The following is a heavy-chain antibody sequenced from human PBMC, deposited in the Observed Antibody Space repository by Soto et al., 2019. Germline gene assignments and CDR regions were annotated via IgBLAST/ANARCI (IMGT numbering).Heavy chain of an antibody. V-gene: IGHV4-39*01. Sequence: SETLSLTCAVSGGSISNSSCYWGWISQPPGKGLEWIGSIYYSGSTYYNPSLKSRVTISVDTSKNQFSLKLSSVTAADTAVYYCARHVGPPYYYDSSGCVFDYWGQGTLVTVSS. CDR3: ARHVGPPYYYDSSGCVFDY. D-gene: IGHD3-22*01. CDR1: GGSISNSSCY. CDR2: IYYSGST. J-gene: IGHJ4*02.